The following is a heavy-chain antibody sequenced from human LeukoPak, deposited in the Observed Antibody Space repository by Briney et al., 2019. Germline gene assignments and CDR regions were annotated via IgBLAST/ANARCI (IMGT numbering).Heavy chain of an antibody. J-gene: IGHJ4*02. CDR2: ISSGSSYI. D-gene: IGHD3-16*01. V-gene: IGHV3-21*01. Sequence: PGGSLRLSYAASGFTFSSFSMIWVRQAPGKGLEWVSYISSGSSYIYYADSVKGRFTISRDNSKNTLYLQMNSLRAEDTAVYYCAAFGGVHYFDYWGQGTLVTVSS. CDR1: GFTFSSFS. CDR3: AAFGGVHYFDY.